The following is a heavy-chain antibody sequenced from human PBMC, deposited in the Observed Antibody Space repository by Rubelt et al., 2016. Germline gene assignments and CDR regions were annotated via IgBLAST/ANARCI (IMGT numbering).Heavy chain of an antibody. J-gene: IGHJ4*02. CDR1: GFSVSNPRMG. D-gene: IGHD6-19*01. CDR2: IFSNDDK. V-gene: IGHV2-26*01. CDR3: AHTSGYSSGWNHYYFDY. Sequence: QITLKESGPTLVKPTQTLTLTCTFSGFSVSNPRMGVSWIRQPPGKALEWLAHIFSNDDKSYSPSLKSSLTISTDPSNSQLVLTMTNKEPMDTVTDFCAHTSGYSSGWNHYYFDYWGQGTLVTVSS.